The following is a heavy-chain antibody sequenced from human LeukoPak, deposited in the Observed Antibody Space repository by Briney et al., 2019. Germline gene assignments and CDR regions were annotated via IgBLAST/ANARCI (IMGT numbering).Heavy chain of an antibody. V-gene: IGHV4-31*03. Sequence: PSQALSLTCTVSGGSISSGGYYWSWIRQHPGKGLEWIGYIYYSGSTYYNPSLKSRVTISVDTSKNQFSLKLSSVTAADTAVYYCAREGIAVAGTGSSWFDPWGQGTLVTVSS. D-gene: IGHD6-19*01. J-gene: IGHJ5*02. CDR1: GGSISSGGYY. CDR3: AREGIAVAGTGSSWFDP. CDR2: IYYSGST.